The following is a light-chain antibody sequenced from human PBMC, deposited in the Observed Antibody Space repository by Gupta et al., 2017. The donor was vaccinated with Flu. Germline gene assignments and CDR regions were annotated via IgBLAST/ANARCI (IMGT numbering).Light chain of an antibody. J-gene: IGKJ3*01. CDR2: WAT. V-gene: IGKV4-1*01. Sequence: SLGESATINCKSSQSVLYSSNNKNFVAWYQQNQGQPPRLLIGWATTRESVVPDRCGGGWSGKDGTNTIRSLQAEDVAVYYCQHYRSALPTFGPGTKVDI. CDR1: QSVLYSSNNKNF. CDR3: QHYRSALPT.